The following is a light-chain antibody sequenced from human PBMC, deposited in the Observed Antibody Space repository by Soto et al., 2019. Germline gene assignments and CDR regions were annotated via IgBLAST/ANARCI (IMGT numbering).Light chain of an antibody. CDR1: QSVTSSF. J-gene: IGKJ1*01. Sequence: DTVLTQTPGTLSLSPGERATLSCRASQSVTSSFLAWYQQKPGQAPRLLMYGASTRATGIPDRFSGSGSGTDFTLTISRLEPEDFAVYYCQQYSTSRKTFGQGTKVEIK. CDR2: GAS. V-gene: IGKV3-20*01. CDR3: QQYSTSRKT.